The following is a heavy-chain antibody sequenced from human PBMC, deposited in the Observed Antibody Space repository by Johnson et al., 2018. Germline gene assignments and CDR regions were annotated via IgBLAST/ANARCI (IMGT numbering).Heavy chain of an antibody. CDR2: IKTKIDGGTT. Sequence: VQLGETGGGLVKQGGSLRLSCVASEFSFRDAYMNWVRQTPGKGLEWLGRIKTKIDGGTTDYAAPVKGRFFISRDDSKNTLYLQMNSLKTEDTAVYFCTTGGDVWGHGTLVTVSS. V-gene: IGHV3-15*01. J-gene: IGHJ3*01. CDR1: EFSFRDAY. CDR3: TTGGDV.